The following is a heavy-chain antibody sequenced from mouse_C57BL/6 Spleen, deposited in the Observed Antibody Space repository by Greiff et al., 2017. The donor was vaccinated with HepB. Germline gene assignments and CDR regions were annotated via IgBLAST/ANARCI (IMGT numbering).Heavy chain of an antibody. V-gene: IGHV5-17*01. CDR2: ISSGSSTI. Sequence: EVKLVESGGGLVKPGGSLKLSCAASGFTFSDYGMHWVRQAPEKGLEWVAYISSGSSTIYYADTVKGRFTISRDNAKNTLFLQMTSLRSEDTAMYYCARRYRGYPMDYWGQGTSVTVSS. D-gene: IGHD1-1*01. CDR1: GFTFSDYG. CDR3: ARRYRGYPMDY. J-gene: IGHJ4*01.